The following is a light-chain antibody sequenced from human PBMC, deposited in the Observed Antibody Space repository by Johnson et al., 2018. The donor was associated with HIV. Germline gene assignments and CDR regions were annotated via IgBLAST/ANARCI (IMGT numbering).Light chain of an antibody. CDR3: ETWDSRLSGYYV. CDR2: DND. V-gene: IGLV1-51*01. J-gene: IGLJ1*01. Sequence: QSALTQPPSVSAAPGQKVTISCSGTSSNIGNNYVSWYQQLPGLAPKLLIYDNDKRPSGIPERFSASKSGTSATLGITGLQTGDEADYYCETWDSRLSGYYVFGSGTRLTVL. CDR1: SSNIGNNY.